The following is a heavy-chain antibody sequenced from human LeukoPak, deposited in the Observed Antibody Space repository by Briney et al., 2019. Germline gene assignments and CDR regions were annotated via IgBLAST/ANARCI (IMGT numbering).Heavy chain of an antibody. CDR1: GFSFKGAW. CDR2: IKSTTDGVTT. J-gene: IGHJ4*02. CDR3: TRIRGYSAYDFNY. V-gene: IGHV3-15*01. D-gene: IGHD5-12*01. Sequence: TGGSLRLSCAASGFSFKGAWMSWVRQAPGKGLEWVGRIKSTTDGVTTDYAAPVKGRFTISRDDSRNTLYLQLNSLKTEDTALYYCTRIRGYSAYDFNYWGQGTLVTVSS.